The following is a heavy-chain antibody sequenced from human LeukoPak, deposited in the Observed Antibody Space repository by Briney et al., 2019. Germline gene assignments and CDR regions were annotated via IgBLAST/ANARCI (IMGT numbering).Heavy chain of an antibody. CDR1: GYSFTSYW. Sequence: GESLKISCKGSGYSFTSYWIGWVRQMPGKGLEWMGIIYPGDSDTRYSPSFQGQVTISADKSISTAYLQWSSLKASDTAMYYRARGARTFGGVLRVYFDYWGQGTLVTVSS. D-gene: IGHD3-16*01. J-gene: IGHJ4*02. V-gene: IGHV5-51*01. CDR3: ARGARTFGGVLRVYFDY. CDR2: IYPGDSDT.